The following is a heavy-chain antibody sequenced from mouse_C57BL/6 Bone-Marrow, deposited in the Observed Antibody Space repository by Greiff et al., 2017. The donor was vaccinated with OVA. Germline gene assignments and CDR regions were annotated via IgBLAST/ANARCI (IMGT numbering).Heavy chain of an antibody. CDR3: ARDTTVVAYYAMDY. Sequence: VQLQQSGAELVMPGASVKLSCKASGYTFTSYWMHWVKQRPGQGLEWIGEIDPSDSYTNYNQKFKGKSTLTVDKSSSTAYMQLSSLTSEDSAVYYCARDTTVVAYYAMDYWGQGTSVTVSS. D-gene: IGHD1-1*01. CDR2: IDPSDSYT. CDR1: GYTFTSYW. J-gene: IGHJ4*01. V-gene: IGHV1-69*01.